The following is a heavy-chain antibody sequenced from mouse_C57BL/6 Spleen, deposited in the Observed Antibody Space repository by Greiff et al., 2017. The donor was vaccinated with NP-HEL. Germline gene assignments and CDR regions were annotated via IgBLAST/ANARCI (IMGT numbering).Heavy chain of an antibody. V-gene: IGHV1-18*01. CDR2: INPNNGGT. CDR3: ARRGGWLLYYFDY. CDR1: GYTFTDYN. D-gene: IGHD2-3*01. Sequence: EVQLVESGPELVKPGASVKIPCKASGYTFTDYNMDWVKQSHGKSLEWIGDINPNNGGTIYNQKFKGKATLTVDKSSSTAYMELRSLTSEDTAVYYCARRGGWLLYYFDYWGQGTTLTVSS. J-gene: IGHJ2*01.